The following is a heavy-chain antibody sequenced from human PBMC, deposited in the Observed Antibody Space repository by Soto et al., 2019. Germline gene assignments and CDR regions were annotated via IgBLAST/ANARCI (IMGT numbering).Heavy chain of an antibody. CDR2: INHSGST. V-gene: IGHV4-34*01. CDR3: ARATVTTFDY. D-gene: IGHD4-4*01. Sequence: SETLSLTCAVYGGSFSGYYWSWIRQPPGKGLEWIGEINHSGSTNYNPSLKSRVTISVDTSKNQFSLKLSSVTAADTAVYYCARATVTTFDYWGQGTLVTVSS. J-gene: IGHJ4*02. CDR1: GGSFSGYY.